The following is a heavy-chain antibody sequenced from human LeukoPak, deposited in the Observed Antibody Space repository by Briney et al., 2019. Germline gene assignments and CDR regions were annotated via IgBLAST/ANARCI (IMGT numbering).Heavy chain of an antibody. D-gene: IGHD3-22*01. J-gene: IGHJ4*02. CDR1: GFTFSSYG. V-gene: IGHV3-30*03. CDR3: ARLGAYDSSGYYVDY. Sequence: GGSLRLSCAASGFTFSSYGMHWVRQAPGKGLEWVAVISYDGSNKYYADSVKGRFTISRDNSKNTLYLQMNSLRAEDTAVYYCARLGAYDSSGYYVDYWGQGTLVTVSS. CDR2: ISYDGSNK.